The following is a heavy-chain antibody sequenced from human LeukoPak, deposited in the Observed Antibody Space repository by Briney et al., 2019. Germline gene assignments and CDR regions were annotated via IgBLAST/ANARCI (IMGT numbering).Heavy chain of an antibody. D-gene: IGHD5/OR15-5a*01. J-gene: IGHJ4*02. CDR1: GFTLSASE. CDR2: IRGPSI. V-gene: IGHV3-48*03. CDR3: ASRRVAVPSTRAFGY. Sequence: QTGGSLRLSCAASGFTLSASEMNWVRQVPGKGLEWVSYIRGPSIHYADSVKGRFTISTDNAKNSLYLQMNSLRAEDTAVYYCASRRVAVPSTRAFGYWGQGTLVTVSS.